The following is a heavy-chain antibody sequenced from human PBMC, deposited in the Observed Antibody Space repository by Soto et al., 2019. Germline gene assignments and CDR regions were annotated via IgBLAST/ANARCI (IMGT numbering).Heavy chain of an antibody. Sequence: SETLSLTCTVSGDSISGGASFWSWIRQPPGKGLEWIANVYYSGSSYYNPSLKSRLTISVDTTKNQFSLQLKSMTAADTAVYYCAKLSCTSGTCYFPGWFDPWGQGTLVTVSS. D-gene: IGHD2-15*01. CDR3: AKLSCTSGTCYFPGWFDP. CDR1: GDSISGGASF. CDR2: VYYSGSS. V-gene: IGHV4-31*03. J-gene: IGHJ5*02.